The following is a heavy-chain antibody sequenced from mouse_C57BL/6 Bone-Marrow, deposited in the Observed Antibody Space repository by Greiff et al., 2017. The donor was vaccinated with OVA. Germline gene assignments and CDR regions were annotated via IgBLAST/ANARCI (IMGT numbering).Heavy chain of an antibody. J-gene: IGHJ2*01. CDR3: ARYPRLLRSYVDY. CDR2: ISYSGST. V-gene: IGHV3-8*01. CDR1: GYSITSDY. Sequence: EVQLVESGPGLAKPSQTLSLTCSVTGYSITSDYWNWIRQFPGNKLEYMGYISYSGSTYYNPSLKSRISITRDTSKNQYYLQLNSVTTEDTATYYCARYPRLLRSYVDYWGQGTTLTVSS. D-gene: IGHD1-1*01.